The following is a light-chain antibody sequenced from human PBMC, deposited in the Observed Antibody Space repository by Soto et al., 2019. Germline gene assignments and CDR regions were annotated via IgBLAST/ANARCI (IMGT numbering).Light chain of an antibody. J-gene: IGLJ2*01. Sequence: QSVLTQPPSVSAAPGQTVTISCSGSNSNIGNSYVSWYQQLPGPAPKLLIYDNNKRPSGIPDRFSGSKSGTSATLGITGLQTGDEADYYCGTWDTSLTAVVFGGGTKLTVL. CDR2: DNN. CDR3: GTWDTSLTAVV. CDR1: NSNIGNSY. V-gene: IGLV1-51*01.